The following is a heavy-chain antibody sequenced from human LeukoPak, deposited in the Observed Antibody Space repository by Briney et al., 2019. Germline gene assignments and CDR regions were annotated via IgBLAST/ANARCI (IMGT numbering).Heavy chain of an antibody. CDR1: GFVSDTYA. CDR3: AKDLFGDWTALHV. Sequence: GGSLSLSCAASGFVSDTYAINWVRQAPGKGLEWVSLISGSGVSADYSDSVRGRFSISRDNSKNTVYLQMNSLGGNDTAVYWCAKDLFGDWTALHVWGRGTVVTVSS. D-gene: IGHD3-10*02. V-gene: IGHV3-23*01. J-gene: IGHJ3*01. CDR2: ISGSGVSA.